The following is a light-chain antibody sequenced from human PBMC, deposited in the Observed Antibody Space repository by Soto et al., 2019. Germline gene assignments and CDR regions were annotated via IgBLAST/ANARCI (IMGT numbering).Light chain of an antibody. V-gene: IGKV3-20*01. J-gene: IGKJ1*01. CDR3: QQYIDSPRT. Sequence: EIILPQSPGTLALSPGDGATLSCRASQTVYRNYLAWYHQRPGQPPRLLIYGVSNRASGVPDRFSGDGSGTEFTLTIGRLDPDDFGVYYYQQYIDSPRTFGQGTRVEVK. CDR2: GVS. CDR1: QTVYRNY.